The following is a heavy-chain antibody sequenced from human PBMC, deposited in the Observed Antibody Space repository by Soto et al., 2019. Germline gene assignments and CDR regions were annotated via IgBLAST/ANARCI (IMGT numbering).Heavy chain of an antibody. V-gene: IGHV3-30*03. CDR1: GFTFTSYG. Sequence: QAHLVESGGGVVKPGRSLRLSCAASGFTFTSYGMHWVRQAPGTRLEWVAVISYDGGRQHYADSVKGRFTISRDNSKNMVRLQMNSLRAEDTAVYYCVSDRGYGHASVPYSWGQGTLVSVSS. CDR2: ISYDGGRQ. D-gene: IGHD5-18*01. J-gene: IGHJ4*02. CDR3: VSDRGYGHASVPYS.